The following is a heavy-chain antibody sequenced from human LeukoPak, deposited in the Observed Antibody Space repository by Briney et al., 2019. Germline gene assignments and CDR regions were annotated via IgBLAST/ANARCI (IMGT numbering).Heavy chain of an antibody. CDR2: ISAYNGNT. V-gene: IGHV1-18*01. D-gene: IGHD3-22*01. Sequence: ASVKVSCKASGYTFTSYDINWVRPAPGQGREWMGWISAYNGNTHYAQKLQGRVTMTTDTSTSTAYMELRSLRSDDTAVYYCARAATYYYDSSGFLPFDYWGQGTLVTVSS. CDR3: ARAATYYYDSSGFLPFDY. CDR1: GYTFTSYD. J-gene: IGHJ4*02.